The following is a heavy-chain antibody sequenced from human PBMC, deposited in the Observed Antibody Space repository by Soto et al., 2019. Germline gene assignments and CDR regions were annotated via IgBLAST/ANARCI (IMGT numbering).Heavy chain of an antibody. Sequence: KTSETLSLTCPVSAGSIRSSSYYWGWIRQHPGKGLEWIGSIYYSGSTYYNPSLKSRFTITVDTSKNQFSLKLSSVTAADTAVYYCARRGLTPAMGYYYYGMDVWGQGTTVTVSS. CDR3: ARRGLTPAMGYYYYGMDV. CDR2: IYYSGST. D-gene: IGHD3-10*01. J-gene: IGHJ6*02. V-gene: IGHV4-39*01. CDR1: AGSIRSSSYY.